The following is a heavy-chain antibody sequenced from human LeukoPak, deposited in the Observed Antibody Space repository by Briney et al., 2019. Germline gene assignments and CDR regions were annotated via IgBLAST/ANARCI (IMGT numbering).Heavy chain of an antibody. CDR1: EGTFSSYA. CDR2: IIPIFGTA. J-gene: IGHJ6*02. Sequence: SVKVPCKASEGTFSSYAISWVRQAPGQGLEWMGGIIPIFGTANYAQKFQGRVTITADESTSTAYMELSSLRSEDTAVYYCARGEYSYGYDYYYGMDVWGQGTTVTVSS. V-gene: IGHV1-69*13. CDR3: ARGEYSYGYDYYYGMDV. D-gene: IGHD5-18*01.